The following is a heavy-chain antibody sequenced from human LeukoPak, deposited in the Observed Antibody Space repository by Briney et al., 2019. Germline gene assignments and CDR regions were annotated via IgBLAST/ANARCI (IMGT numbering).Heavy chain of an antibody. D-gene: IGHD3-22*01. CDR3: ARGGIHSSGSLRTFDL. CDR1: GYTFTSYD. CDR2: MNPNSGNT. J-gene: IGHJ4*02. V-gene: IGHV1-8*03. Sequence: ASVKVSCKASGYTFTSYDINRVRQATGQGLEWMGWMNPNSGNTGYAQKFQGRVTITRNTSISTAYMELSSLRSEDTAVYYCARGGIHSSGSLRTFDLWGQGTLVTVSS.